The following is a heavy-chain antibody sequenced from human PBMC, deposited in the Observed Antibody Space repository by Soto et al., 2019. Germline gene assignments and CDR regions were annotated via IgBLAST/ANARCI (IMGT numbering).Heavy chain of an antibody. D-gene: IGHD5-12*01. CDR1: GGSVSSEHYY. V-gene: IGHV4-61*03. CDR3: AGGTDGKKVAY. CDR2: FFYTGST. J-gene: IGHJ4*02. Sequence: QVQLQESGPGLVKSSETLSLTCTVSGGSVSSEHYYWNWIRQAPGKGLEWIGYFFYTGSTNYNPSLESRLTMSVDMSKTHFSLKLSSVTAADTAVYYCAGGTDGKKVAYWGQGTLVTVSS.